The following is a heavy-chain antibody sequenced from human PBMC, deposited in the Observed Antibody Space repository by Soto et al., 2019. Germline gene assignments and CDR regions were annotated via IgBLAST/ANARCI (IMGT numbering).Heavy chain of an antibody. J-gene: IGHJ6*02. CDR1: GFTVSSYA. V-gene: IGHV3-23*01. CDR3: ATLTGIGAAGRYGLDV. D-gene: IGHD6-13*01. Sequence: XGSMRLSFAASGFTVSSYAMSCVRQAPGKGLEWVSAISGSGGSTYYADSVKGRFTISRDNSKNTLYLQMNSLRAEDTAVYYCATLTGIGAAGRYGLDVWGQRTTLTVSS. CDR2: ISGSGGST.